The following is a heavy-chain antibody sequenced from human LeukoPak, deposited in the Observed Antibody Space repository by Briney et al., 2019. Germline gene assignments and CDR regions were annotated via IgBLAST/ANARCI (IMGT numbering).Heavy chain of an antibody. V-gene: IGHV3-48*01. CDR1: GFTFSSYS. J-gene: IGHJ6*03. CDR2: ISSSSSTI. Sequence: GGSLRLSCAASGFTFSSYSMNWVRQAPGKGLEWVSYISSSSSTIYYADSVKGRFTISRDNAKNSLHLQMNSLRAEDTAVYYCARDQRSGQKSYYYYYYMDVWGKGTTVTVSS. CDR3: ARDQRSGQKSYYYYYYMDV. D-gene: IGHD2-15*01.